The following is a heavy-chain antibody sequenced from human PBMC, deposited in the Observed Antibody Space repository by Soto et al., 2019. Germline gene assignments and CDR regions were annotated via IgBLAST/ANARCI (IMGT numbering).Heavy chain of an antibody. D-gene: IGHD2-21*02. J-gene: IGHJ4*02. V-gene: IGHV3-33*01. Sequence: QVQLVESGGGVVQPGRSLRLSCAASGFTFSSYGMHWVRQAPGKGLEWVAVIWYDGSNKYYADSVKGRFTISRDNSKNTLYLQMNSLRAEDTAVYYCAREVPEHIVVVTALGYFDYWGQGTLVTVSS. CDR2: IWYDGSNK. CDR1: GFTFSSYG. CDR3: AREVPEHIVVVTALGYFDY.